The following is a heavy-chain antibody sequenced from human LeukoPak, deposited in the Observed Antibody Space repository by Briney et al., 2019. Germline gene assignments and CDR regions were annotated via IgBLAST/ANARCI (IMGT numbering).Heavy chain of an antibody. Sequence: PSETLSLTCTVSGGSISISSYYWSWIRQSPGKGLEWIGYVFYSGKTDYSPSLRSRVSMSVDTSKNQFSLKVTSVTAADTAVYYCARGGGSSPSYWGQGTLVTVSS. CDR2: VFYSGKT. CDR3: ARGGGSSPSY. D-gene: IGHD6-6*01. J-gene: IGHJ4*02. CDR1: GGSISISSYY. V-gene: IGHV4-61*01.